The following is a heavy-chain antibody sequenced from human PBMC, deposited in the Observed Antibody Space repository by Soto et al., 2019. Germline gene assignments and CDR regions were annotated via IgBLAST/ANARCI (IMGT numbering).Heavy chain of an antibody. CDR3: ARAFVLKSYYYYGMDV. D-gene: IGHD3-16*01. CDR1: GGTFSSYA. Sequence: QVQLVQSGAEVKKPGSSVKVSCKASGGTFSSYAISWVRQAPGQGLEWMGGIIPIFGTATYAQKLQGRVTITADESTSTAYMELSSVRSEDTAVYYCARAFVLKSYYYYGMDVWGQGTTVTVSS. V-gene: IGHV1-69*01. J-gene: IGHJ6*02. CDR2: IIPIFGTA.